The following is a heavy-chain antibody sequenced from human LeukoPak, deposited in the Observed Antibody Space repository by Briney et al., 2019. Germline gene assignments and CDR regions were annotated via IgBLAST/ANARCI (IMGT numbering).Heavy chain of an antibody. CDR3: ARDYPVDTAMSDYFDY. J-gene: IGHJ4*02. D-gene: IGHD5-18*01. CDR1: GFTFSDYY. V-gene: IGHV3-11*04. Sequence: PGGSLRLSCAASGFTFSDYYMSWIRQAPGKGLEWVSYISSSGSTIYYADSVKGRFTISRDNAKNSLYLQMNSLRAEDTAVYYCARDYPVDTAMSDYFDYWGQGTLVTVSS. CDR2: ISSSGSTI.